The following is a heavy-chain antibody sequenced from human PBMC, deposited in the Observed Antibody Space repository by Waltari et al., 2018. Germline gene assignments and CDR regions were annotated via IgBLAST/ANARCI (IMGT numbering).Heavy chain of an antibody. J-gene: IGHJ6*02. D-gene: IGHD4-17*01. V-gene: IGHV3-73*01. CDR2: IRSKANNYAT. CDR3: VRGTTTVTTNYYYGMDV. Sequence: EVQLVESGGGLVQPGGSLKLSCAASGFIFSTCAMHWVRQSPGSGLEWVGRIRSKANNYATDYVASVKGRFLISRDDSKNVAYLQMNGLKTEDTAVYYCVRGTTTVTTNYYYGMDVWGRGTTITVSS. CDR1: GFIFSTCA.